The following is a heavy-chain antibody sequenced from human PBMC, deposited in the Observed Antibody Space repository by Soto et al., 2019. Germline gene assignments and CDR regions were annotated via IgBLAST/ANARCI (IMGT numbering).Heavy chain of an antibody. CDR3: AKDLYVQPPSGWFDP. CDR2: ITGRGDST. D-gene: IGHD1-26*01. J-gene: IGHJ5*02. CDR1: GFPFSDHA. Sequence: EVQLLESGGGLVQPGGSLRLSCAASGFPFSDHAMHWVRQTPVKGLEWVSAITGRGDSTYYADSVKGRFTISRDNSKSTLYLQMMSLRAEDTAVYYCAKDLYVQPPSGWFDPWGQGTVVTVSS. V-gene: IGHV3-23*01.